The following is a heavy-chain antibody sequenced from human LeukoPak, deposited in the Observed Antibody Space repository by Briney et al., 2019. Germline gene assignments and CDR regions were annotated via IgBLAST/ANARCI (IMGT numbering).Heavy chain of an antibody. CDR2: ISVYNGNT. J-gene: IGHJ5*02. Sequence: GASVKVSRKAAGYTFTSYGISWVRQAPGQGLEWMGWISVYNGNTNYEQKLQGRVTMTTDTSTSTDYMELKSLRSDDTAVYYCARGSSYDGWFDPWGQRTLVTVSS. CDR1: GYTFTSYG. V-gene: IGHV1-18*01. D-gene: IGHD5-18*01. CDR3: ARGSSYDGWFDP.